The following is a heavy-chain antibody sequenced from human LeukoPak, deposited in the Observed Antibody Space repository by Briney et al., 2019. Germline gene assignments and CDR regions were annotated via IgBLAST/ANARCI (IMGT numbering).Heavy chain of an antibody. D-gene: IGHD6-13*01. J-gene: IGHJ4*02. V-gene: IGHV3-33*06. CDR2: IWYDGSNK. CDR1: GFTFSSYG. Sequence: PGGSLRLSCAASGFTFSSYGMHWVRQAPGKGLEWVAVIWYDGSNKYYADSVKGRFTISRDNSKNTLYLQMNSLRAEDTAVYYCTKDLIAAAGIFDYWGQGTLVTVSS. CDR3: TKDLIAAAGIFDY.